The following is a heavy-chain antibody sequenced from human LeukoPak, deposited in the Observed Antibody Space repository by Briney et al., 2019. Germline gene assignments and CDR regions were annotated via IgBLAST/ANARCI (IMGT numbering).Heavy chain of an antibody. CDR2: IYYSGTA. D-gene: IGHD6-6*01. CDR1: GGSLISHY. J-gene: IGHJ6*02. CDR3: VRDNGSRDGSTSPNYYYGMDV. V-gene: IGHV4-59*11. Sequence: SETLSLTCTVSGGSLISHYWSWLRQPPGKGLECIGKIYYSGTAKYNPSLKSRVTISVDPAKNQFSLRLASVTAADTAVYFCVRDNGSRDGSTSPNYYYGMDVWGQGTTATVSS.